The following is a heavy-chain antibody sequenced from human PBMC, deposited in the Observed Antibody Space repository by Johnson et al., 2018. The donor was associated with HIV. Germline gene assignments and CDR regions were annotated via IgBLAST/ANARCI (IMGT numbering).Heavy chain of an antibody. CDR1: GFSFTNHY. CDR3: ARDHLRRSHAFDI. CDR2: IRYDGSNK. V-gene: IGHV3-30*02. J-gene: IGHJ3*02. Sequence: QVHLVESGGGVVQPGGSLRLSCAASGFSFTNHYMTWVRQAPGKGLEWVAFIRYDGSNKYYADSVKGRFTISRDNSKNTLYLQMSSLRAEDTAVYYCARDHLRRSHAFDIWGQGTMVTVSS. D-gene: IGHD2-15*01.